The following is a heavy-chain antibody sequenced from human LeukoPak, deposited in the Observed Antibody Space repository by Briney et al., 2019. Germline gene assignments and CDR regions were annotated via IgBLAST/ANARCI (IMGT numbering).Heavy chain of an antibody. V-gene: IGHV3-23*01. CDR2: FSGGGSSRT. CDR1: GFTFDKYA. D-gene: IGHD3-10*01. Sequence: GGSLRLSCAASGFTFDKYAMSWVRQAPGKGLEWVSLFSGGGSSRTYYADSVKGRFTISRDNAKNSLYLQMNSLRAEDTAVYYCARVWFGDLFDYWGQGTLVTVSS. CDR3: ARVWFGDLFDY. J-gene: IGHJ4*02.